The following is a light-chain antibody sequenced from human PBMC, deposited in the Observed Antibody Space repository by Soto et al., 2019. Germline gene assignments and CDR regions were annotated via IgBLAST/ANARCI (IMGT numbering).Light chain of an antibody. V-gene: IGKV3-11*01. CDR1: QSVSSY. Sequence: IVLTPSPATLALSPGGRATLSCRASQSVSSYLAWYQQKPGQAPRLLIYDASNRATGIPARFSGSGSGTDFTLTISSLEPEDFAVYYCQQRSNWAITFGQGTRLEI. J-gene: IGKJ5*01. CDR3: QQRSNWAIT. CDR2: DAS.